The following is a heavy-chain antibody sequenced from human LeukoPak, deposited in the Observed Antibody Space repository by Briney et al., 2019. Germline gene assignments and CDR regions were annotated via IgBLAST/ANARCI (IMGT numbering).Heavy chain of an antibody. CDR2: ITWNSGKI. D-gene: IGHD3-10*01. Sequence: PGGSLRLSCAASGFTFDDYAMHWVRQAPGKGLEWVSGITWNSGKIGYVDSVKGRFTISRDNAKNSLYLQMNSLRVEDTAVYYCASDGERDLPLHYWGQGTLVTVSS. CDR3: ASDGERDLPLHY. J-gene: IGHJ4*02. CDR1: GFTFDDYA. V-gene: IGHV3-9*01.